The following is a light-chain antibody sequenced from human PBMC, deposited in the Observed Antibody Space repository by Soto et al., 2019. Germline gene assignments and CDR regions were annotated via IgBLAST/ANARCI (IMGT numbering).Light chain of an antibody. J-gene: IGKJ4*01. Sequence: ESLLTQSPGTLSLSPGERATLSCRASQSVSSSYLAWYQQKPGQAPRLLIYGASNRATGIPARFSGSGSETDFTLTISSLEPEDSAVYYCQQRSNWPSLTFGGGTKVDIK. CDR2: GAS. CDR1: QSVSSSY. V-gene: IGKV3D-20*02. CDR3: QQRSNWPSLT.